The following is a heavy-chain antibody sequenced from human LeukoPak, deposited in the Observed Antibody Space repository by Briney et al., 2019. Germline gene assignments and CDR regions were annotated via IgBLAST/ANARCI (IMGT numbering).Heavy chain of an antibody. V-gene: IGHV5-51*01. CDR1: GFRFTNYW. D-gene: IGHD2-15*01. CDR2: IYPHDSDT. Sequence: GESLKISCKGSGFRFTNYWIAWVRQMPGKGLEWMGIIYPHDSDTRYSPSFQGHVTISADKSISTAYLQWSSLKASDTAMYYCARHRGYCNGGTCYLDYWGQGSLVTVSS. J-gene: IGHJ4*02. CDR3: ARHRGYCNGGTCYLDY.